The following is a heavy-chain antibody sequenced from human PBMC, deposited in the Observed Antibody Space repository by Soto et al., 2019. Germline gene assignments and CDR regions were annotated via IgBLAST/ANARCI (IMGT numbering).Heavy chain of an antibody. CDR2: INPNSGGT. CDR1: GYTFTNYY. V-gene: IGHV1-2*02. D-gene: IGHD2-2*01. Sequence: ASVKVSCKASGYTFTNYYIHWVRQAPGQGLEWMGWINPNSGGTNYAQKFQGRVTMTRDTSISTAYMELSRLRSDDTAVYYCARDDAAAPSSWFDPWGQGTLVTVSS. CDR3: ARDDAAAPSSWFDP. J-gene: IGHJ5*02.